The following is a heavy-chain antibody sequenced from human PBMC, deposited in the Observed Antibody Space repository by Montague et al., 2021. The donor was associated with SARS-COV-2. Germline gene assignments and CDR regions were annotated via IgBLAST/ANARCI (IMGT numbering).Heavy chain of an antibody. CDR2: IYYSGGT. CDR1: GGSISTSPYF. Sequence: SETLSPTCTVSGGSISTSPYFWGWIRQPPGKGLEWIGSIYYSGGTYYNPSLKSRVAISIDTSENQFSLKLSSVTAADTAVYYCARGNRIAVASTDFDYWGQGTLVTVSS. V-gene: IGHV4-39*07. CDR3: ARGNRIAVASTDFDY. D-gene: IGHD6-19*01. J-gene: IGHJ4*02.